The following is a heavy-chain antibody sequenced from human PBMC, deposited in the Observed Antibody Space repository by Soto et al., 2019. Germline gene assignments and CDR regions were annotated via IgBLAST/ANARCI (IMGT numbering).Heavy chain of an antibody. J-gene: IGHJ4*02. CDR3: AKLGMTTINRDY. CDR1: GFSFDTYA. V-gene: IGHV3-23*01. D-gene: IGHD5-12*01. CDR2: ISGSGGNT. Sequence: EAQLLESGGGLVQPGGSLRLSCAASGFSFDTYAMSWVRQARGKGLEWVSSISGSGGNTYYADSVKGRFTISRDNSKNILYLQMTSLRAEDTALYYCAKLGMTTINRDYWGQGTQVTVTS.